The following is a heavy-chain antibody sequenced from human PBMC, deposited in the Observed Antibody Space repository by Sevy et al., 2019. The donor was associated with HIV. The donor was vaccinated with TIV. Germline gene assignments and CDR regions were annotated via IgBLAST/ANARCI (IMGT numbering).Heavy chain of an antibody. J-gene: IGHJ6*02. Sequence: GGSLRLSCAASGFTFSSYSMNWVRQAPGKGLEWVSSISSSSSYIYYADSVKGRFTISRDNAKNSLYLQMNSLRAEDTAVYYCAREDVVVPAATRYYYGMDVWGQGTTVIVSS. CDR1: GFTFSSYS. D-gene: IGHD2-2*01. CDR2: ISSSSSYI. CDR3: AREDVVVPAATRYYYGMDV. V-gene: IGHV3-21*01.